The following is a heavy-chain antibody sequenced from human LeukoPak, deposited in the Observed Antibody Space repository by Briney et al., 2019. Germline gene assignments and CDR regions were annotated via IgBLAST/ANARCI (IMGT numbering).Heavy chain of an antibody. CDR3: ARLRIQHKDFDY. CDR1: GGSISSSSYY. CDR2: IYYSGST. J-gene: IGHJ4*02. Sequence: SGTLSLTCTVSGGSISSSSYYWGWIRQPPGKGLEWIGSIYYSGSTYYNPSLKSRVTISVDTSKNQFSLKLSSVTAADTAVYYCARLRIQHKDFDYWGQGTLVTVSS. D-gene: IGHD5-18*01. V-gene: IGHV4-39*01.